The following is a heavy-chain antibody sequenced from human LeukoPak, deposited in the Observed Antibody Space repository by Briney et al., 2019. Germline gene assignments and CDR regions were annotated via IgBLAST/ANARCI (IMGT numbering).Heavy chain of an antibody. D-gene: IGHD1-26*01. CDR2: IYSGGST. Sequence: GGSLRLSCAASGFTVSSNYMSWVRQAPGKGLEWVSVIYSGGSTYYADSVKGRFTISRGNSKNTLYLQMNSLRAEDTAVYYCARVQTFYSGRPLDYWGQGTLVTVSS. CDR1: GFTVSSNY. V-gene: IGHV3-53*01. CDR3: ARVQTFYSGRPLDY. J-gene: IGHJ4*02.